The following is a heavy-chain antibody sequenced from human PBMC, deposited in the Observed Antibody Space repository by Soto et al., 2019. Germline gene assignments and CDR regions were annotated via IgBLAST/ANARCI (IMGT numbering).Heavy chain of an antibody. Sequence: GGSLRLSCAASGFTFSSYSMNWVRQAPGKGLEWVSSISSSSSYIYYADSVKGRFTISRDNAKNSLYLQMNSLRAEDTAVYYCARDLVPSDAFDIWGQGTMVTVSS. CDR3: ARDLVPSDAFDI. V-gene: IGHV3-21*01. CDR2: ISSSSSYI. D-gene: IGHD2-21*01. CDR1: GFTFSSYS. J-gene: IGHJ3*02.